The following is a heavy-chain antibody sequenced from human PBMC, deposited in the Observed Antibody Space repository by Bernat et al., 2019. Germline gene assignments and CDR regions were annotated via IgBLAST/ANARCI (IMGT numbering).Heavy chain of an antibody. J-gene: IGHJ4*02. D-gene: IGHD4-17*01. CDR2: IYYSGST. CDR1: GGSISSGGYY. Sequence: QVQLQESGPGLVKPSQTLSLTCTVSGGSISSGGYYWSWIRQHPGKGLEWIGYIYYSGSTYYNPSLKSRVTISVDTSKNQFSLKLSSVTAADTAVYYCAREGVGMIWGDYGGGLFDYWGQGTLVTVSS. CDR3: AREGVGMIWGDYGGGLFDY. V-gene: IGHV4-31*03.